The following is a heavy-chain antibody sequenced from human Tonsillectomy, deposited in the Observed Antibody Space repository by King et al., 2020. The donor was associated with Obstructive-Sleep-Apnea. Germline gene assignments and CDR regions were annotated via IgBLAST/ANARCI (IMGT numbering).Heavy chain of an antibody. D-gene: IGHD1-20*01. CDR3: AKTRTYDWNDYDY. V-gene: IGHV1-2*02. CDR1: GYIFINYY. CDR2: INHYTGGT. J-gene: IGHJ4*02. Sequence: QLVQSGAEVKKPGASVTVSCKTSGYIFINYYIHWVRQAPGQGLEWMGWINHYTGGTNYAQKFQGRVTVTRETSIKTAYMDPSSLRSDDTPVFYCAKTRTYDWNDYDYWGQGTLVTVSS.